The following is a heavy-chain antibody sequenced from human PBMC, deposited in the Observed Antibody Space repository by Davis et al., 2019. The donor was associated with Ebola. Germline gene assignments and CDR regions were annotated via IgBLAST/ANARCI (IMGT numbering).Heavy chain of an antibody. Sequence: GESLKISCAAPGFTFSDYYMSWIRQAPGKGLEWVSYISSSSSYTNYADSVKGRFTISRDNAKNSLYLQMNSLRAEDTAVYYCARVMTTVTTGWFDPWGQGTLVTVSS. J-gene: IGHJ5*02. D-gene: IGHD4-17*01. CDR1: GFTFSDYY. V-gene: IGHV3-11*06. CDR3: ARVMTTVTTGWFDP. CDR2: ISSSSSYT.